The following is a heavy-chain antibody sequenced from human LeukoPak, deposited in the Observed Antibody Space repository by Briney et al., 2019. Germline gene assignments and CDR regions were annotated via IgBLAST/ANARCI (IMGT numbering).Heavy chain of an antibody. CDR1: GFTFSSYA. J-gene: IGHJ3*02. Sequence: GGSLRLSCAASGFTFSSYAMPWVRQAPGKGLEWVAVISYDGGNKYYADSVKGRFTNSRDNSKNTLYLQMNSLRAEDTAVYYCARDYNSCAFDIWGQGTMVTVSS. V-gene: IGHV3-30-3*01. D-gene: IGHD3-10*01. CDR2: ISYDGGNK. CDR3: ARDYNSCAFDI.